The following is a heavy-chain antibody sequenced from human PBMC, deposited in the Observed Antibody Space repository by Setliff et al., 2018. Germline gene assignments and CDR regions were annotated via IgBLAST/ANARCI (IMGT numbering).Heavy chain of an antibody. CDR3: AKHDGRSSFDY. CDR2: IHYSGST. CDR1: GGSISSGTYY. V-gene: IGHV4-39*01. Sequence: SETLSLTCTVSGGSISSGTYYWGWIRQPPGKGLEWIGSIHYSGSTYYNPSLKSRVTVSVDTSKSQFSLKLSSVTAADTAVYYCAKHDGRSSFDYWGQGTLVTVSS. D-gene: IGHD6-6*01. J-gene: IGHJ4*02.